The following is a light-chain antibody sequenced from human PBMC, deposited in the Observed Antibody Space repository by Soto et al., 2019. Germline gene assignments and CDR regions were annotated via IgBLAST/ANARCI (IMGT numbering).Light chain of an antibody. Sequence: EIVMTQSPATLSVSPGGRATLSCRASQSISDTLAWYQQKPGQAPRLLIHGASTRAPGFPARFSGSESGTDFTLTISSLQSEDFAAYYCQQYDNWPWTFGQGTKVDI. CDR2: GAS. J-gene: IGKJ1*01. CDR3: QQYDNWPWT. V-gene: IGKV3-15*01. CDR1: QSISDT.